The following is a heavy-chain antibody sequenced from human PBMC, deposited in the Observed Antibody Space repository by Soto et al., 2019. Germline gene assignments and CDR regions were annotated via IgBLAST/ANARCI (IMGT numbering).Heavy chain of an antibody. V-gene: IGHV4-30-4*01. CDR3: AREKYDSSGRNWFDH. D-gene: IGHD3-22*01. Sequence: PSETLSLTCTVSGGSISSGDYYWSWIRQPPGKGLEWIGYIYYSGSTYYNPSLKSRVTISVDTSKNQFSLKLSSVTAADTAVYYCAREKYDSSGRNWFDHWGQGTLVTVSS. CDR2: IYYSGST. J-gene: IGHJ5*02. CDR1: GGSISSGDYY.